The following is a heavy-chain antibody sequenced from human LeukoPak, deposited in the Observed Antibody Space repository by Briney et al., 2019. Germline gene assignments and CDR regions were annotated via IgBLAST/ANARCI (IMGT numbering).Heavy chain of an antibody. J-gene: IGHJ4*02. CDR3: ASSVGSTDY. D-gene: IGHD1-26*01. CDR2: INHRGST. V-gene: IGHV4-34*01. CDR1: GESLSKYY. Sequence: ASETLSLTCAVYGESLSKYYWTWLRQSPGKGLEWIGEINHRGSTNLNPSLKSRVTLSVDTSKYQFSLKLTSVTAADAAVYYCASSVGSTDYWGQGTLVTVSS.